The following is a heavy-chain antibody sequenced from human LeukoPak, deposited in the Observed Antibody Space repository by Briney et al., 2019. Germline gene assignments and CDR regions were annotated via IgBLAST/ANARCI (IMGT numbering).Heavy chain of an antibody. CDR3: ASIVVVVAAEGY. J-gene: IGHJ4*02. CDR1: GGSISSSSYY. D-gene: IGHD2-15*01. V-gene: IGHV4-39*01. Sequence: SETLSLTCTVSGGSISSSSYYWGWIRQPPGKGLEWIGSIYYSGSTYYNPSLKSRVTISVDTSKTQFSLKLSSVTAADTAVYYCASIVVVVAAEGYWGQGTLVTVSS. CDR2: IYYSGST.